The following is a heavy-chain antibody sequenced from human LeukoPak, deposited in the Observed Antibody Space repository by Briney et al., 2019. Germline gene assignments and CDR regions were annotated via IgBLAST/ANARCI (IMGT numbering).Heavy chain of an antibody. Sequence: ASVKVSCKASGYTFTGYYMHWVRQAPGQGLEWMGWINPYSGGTNYAQKFQGRATMTRDTSISTAYMELSRLGSDDTAVYYCVRGRTKYCSSTSCPLDYWGQGTLVTVSS. V-gene: IGHV1-2*02. J-gene: IGHJ4*02. D-gene: IGHD2-2*01. CDR1: GYTFTGYY. CDR2: INPYSGGT. CDR3: VRGRTKYCSSTSCPLDY.